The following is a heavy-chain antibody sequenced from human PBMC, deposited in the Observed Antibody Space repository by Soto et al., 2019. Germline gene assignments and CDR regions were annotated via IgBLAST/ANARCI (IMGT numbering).Heavy chain of an antibody. CDR2: INGGNGNT. J-gene: IGHJ6*02. V-gene: IGHV1-3*01. CDR1: GYTFPNYS. Sequence: ASVKVSCKASGYTFPNYSIHWVLQAPGQRLEWMGWINGGNGNTKYSQKFQGRVTITRDTSATTAYMELSSLKSEDTAVYYCASTRKGNSGYDYYFYGMDVWGQGTTVAVSS. D-gene: IGHD5-12*01. CDR3: ASTRKGNSGYDYYFYGMDV.